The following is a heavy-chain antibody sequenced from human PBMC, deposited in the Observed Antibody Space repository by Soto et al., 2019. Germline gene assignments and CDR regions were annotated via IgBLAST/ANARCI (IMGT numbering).Heavy chain of an antibody. Sequence: EVQLLESGGGLVQPGGSLRLSCAAAGFTFSIYPLTWFRQAPGKGLEWVSAISGSGGSTYYADSVKGRFTISRDNSKNTLYLQMNSLRADDTAVYYCAKATRGGAATLIRDYWGQGTLVTVSS. J-gene: IGHJ4*02. CDR3: AKATRGGAATLIRDY. D-gene: IGHD6-13*01. CDR2: ISGSGGST. V-gene: IGHV3-23*01. CDR1: GFTFSIYP.